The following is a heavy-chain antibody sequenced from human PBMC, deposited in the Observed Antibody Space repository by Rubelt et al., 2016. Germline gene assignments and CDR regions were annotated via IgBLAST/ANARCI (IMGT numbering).Heavy chain of an antibody. Sequence: SNAWMNWVRQAPGKGLEWVGRIKSKTDGETTDYAAPVKGRFTISRDDSKNTLYLQMNSLKTEDTAVYYCAKRVGATFGYFDYWGQGTLVTVSS. J-gene: IGHJ4*02. CDR1: SNAW. CDR3: AKRVGATFGYFDY. D-gene: IGHD1-26*01. CDR2: IKSKTDGETT. V-gene: IGHV3-15*07.